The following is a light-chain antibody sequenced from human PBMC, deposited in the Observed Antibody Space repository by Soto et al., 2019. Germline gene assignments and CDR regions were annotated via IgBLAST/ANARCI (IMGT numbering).Light chain of an antibody. CDR3: QQYGSSQS. CDR1: QSVSSSY. V-gene: IGKV3-20*01. J-gene: IGKJ1*01. CDR2: GAS. Sequence: EIVLTQSPGTLSLSPGERATLSCRASQSVSSSYLAWYQQKPGQAPRLLIYGASSRATGIPDRFSGSGSGTDFTLNISRLEPEYFAVYYCQQYGSSQSFGQGTKVDIQ.